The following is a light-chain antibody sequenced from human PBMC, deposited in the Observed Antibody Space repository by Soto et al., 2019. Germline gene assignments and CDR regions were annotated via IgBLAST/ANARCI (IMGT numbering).Light chain of an antibody. CDR1: QILVDRDGNTY. J-gene: IGKJ1*01. CDR2: KIS. V-gene: IGKV2-30*01. Sequence: DVLMTQSPLSLPVTLGQPASISCSSSQILVDRDGNTYFNWYQRRPGQPPRRLIYKISYRDSGVPDRFSGSGSGTYFTLKISRVEAEDVGFYYCMQGTLWPWTFGQGTKVDIK. CDR3: MQGTLWPWT.